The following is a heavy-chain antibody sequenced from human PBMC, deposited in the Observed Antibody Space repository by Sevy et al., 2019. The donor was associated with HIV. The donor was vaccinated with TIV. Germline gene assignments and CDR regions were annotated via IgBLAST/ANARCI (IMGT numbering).Heavy chain of an antibody. D-gene: IGHD3-22*01. CDR2: INDSGSST. V-gene: IGHV3-23*01. CDR3: AKWTAPYYYDSSDYYYDAFDI. Sequence: GGSLRLSCAASGFRFSSYAMTWVRQAPGKGLEWVSSINDSGSSTYFADSAKGRFTISRDNSKNTLYLQMNSLRADDTAVYYCAKWTAPYYYDSSDYYYDAFDIWGQGTMVTVSS. J-gene: IGHJ3*02. CDR1: GFRFSSYA.